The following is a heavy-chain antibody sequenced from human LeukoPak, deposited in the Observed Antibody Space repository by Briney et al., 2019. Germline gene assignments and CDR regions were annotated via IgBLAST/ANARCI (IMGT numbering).Heavy chain of an antibody. CDR1: GFTFSSYS. CDR2: ISSSSSTI. J-gene: IGHJ5*02. D-gene: IGHD1-26*01. V-gene: IGHV3-48*01. CDR3: ARDLYSGSKTT. Sequence: PGGSLRLSCAASGFTFSSYSMNWVRQAPGKGLEWVSYISSSSSTIYYADSVRGRFTISRDNAKNSLYLQMNSLRAEDTAVYYCARDLYSGSKTTWGQGTLVTVSS.